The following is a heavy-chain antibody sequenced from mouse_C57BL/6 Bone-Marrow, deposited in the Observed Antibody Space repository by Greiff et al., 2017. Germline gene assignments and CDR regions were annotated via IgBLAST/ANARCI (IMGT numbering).Heavy chain of an antibody. CDR3: ARGVVVARGYAMDY. V-gene: IGHV1-18*01. J-gene: IGHJ4*01. CDR1: GYTFTDYN. D-gene: IGHD1-1*01. CDR2: INPNNGGT. Sequence: LMESGASVKIPCKASGYTFTDYNMDWVKQSHGKSLEWIGDINPNNGGTIYNQKFKGKATLTVDKSSSTAYMELRSLTSEDTAVYYCARGVVVARGYAMDYWGQGTSVTVSS.